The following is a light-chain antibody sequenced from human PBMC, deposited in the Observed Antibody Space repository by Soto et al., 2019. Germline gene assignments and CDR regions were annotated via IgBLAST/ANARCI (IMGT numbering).Light chain of an antibody. J-gene: IGKJ5*01. CDR3: QQSYNIPRT. Sequence: DIQMTQSPSSLSASVGDGVTITCRASQSISNYLNWYQQKPGKAPNLLIYAASSLQSGVPSRFSGGGSGTDFTLTISSLQPEDFVTYYCQQSYNIPRTFGQGTRLDI. CDR1: QSISNY. V-gene: IGKV1-39*01. CDR2: AAS.